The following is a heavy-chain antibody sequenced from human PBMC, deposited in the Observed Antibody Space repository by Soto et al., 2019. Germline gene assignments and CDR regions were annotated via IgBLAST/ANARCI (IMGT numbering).Heavy chain of an antibody. V-gene: IGHV3-11*06. CDR2: ISSSSSYT. Sequence: QVQLVESGGGLVKPGGSLRLSCAASGFTFSDYYMSWIRQAPGKGLEWVSYISSSSSYTNYADSVKDRFTISRDNAKNALFLHMSILRAEDTAVYYCARDLTPSCGDYKIYYDYGMDVWGKGTTVTVSS. D-gene: IGHD4-17*01. CDR1: GFTFSDYY. J-gene: IGHJ6*04. CDR3: ARDLTPSCGDYKIYYDYGMDV.